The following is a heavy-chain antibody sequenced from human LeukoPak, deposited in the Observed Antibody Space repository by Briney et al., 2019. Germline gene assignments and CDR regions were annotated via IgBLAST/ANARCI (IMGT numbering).Heavy chain of an antibody. V-gene: IGHV1-2*02. CDR1: GYTFTGYY. J-gene: IGHJ6*02. CDR2: INLSSGDT. CDR3: ARVVPAAISYYYYGMDV. Sequence: ASVKVSCKASGYTFTGYYMHWVRQAPGQGLEWMGWINLSSGDTNYAQKFQGRVTMTRDTSISTAYMELSRLRSDDTAVYYCARVVPAAISYYYYGMDVWGQGTTVTVSS. D-gene: IGHD2-2*01.